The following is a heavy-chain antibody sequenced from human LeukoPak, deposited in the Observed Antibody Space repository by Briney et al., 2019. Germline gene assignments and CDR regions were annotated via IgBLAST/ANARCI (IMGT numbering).Heavy chain of an antibody. CDR1: GDSFSSHY. Sequence: SETLSLTCTVSGDSFSSHYWTRIRRPPGKGLEWIGYISYRGSTNYNPSLKSRVTISIDTSKNQFSLRLSSVTAADTAVYYCARDLVTVTKGFDIWGQGTMVSVSS. CDR2: ISYRGST. D-gene: IGHD4-17*01. J-gene: IGHJ3*02. CDR3: ARDLVTVTKGFDI. V-gene: IGHV4-59*11.